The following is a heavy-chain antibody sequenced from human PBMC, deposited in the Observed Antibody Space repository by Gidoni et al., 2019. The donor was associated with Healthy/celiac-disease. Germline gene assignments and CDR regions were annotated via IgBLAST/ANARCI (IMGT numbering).Heavy chain of an antibody. CDR3: ARDHSPLAAAGRYYYGMDV. V-gene: IGHV3-21*01. J-gene: IGHJ6*02. CDR1: GFTFSSYS. D-gene: IGHD6-13*01. CDR2: ISSSSSYI. Sequence: EVQLVESGGGLVKPGGSLRLSCAASGFTFSSYSLNWVRQAPGKGLEWVSSISSSSSYIYYADSVKGRFTISRDNAKNSLYLQMNSLRAEDTAVYYCARDHSPLAAAGRYYYGMDVWGQGTTVTVSS.